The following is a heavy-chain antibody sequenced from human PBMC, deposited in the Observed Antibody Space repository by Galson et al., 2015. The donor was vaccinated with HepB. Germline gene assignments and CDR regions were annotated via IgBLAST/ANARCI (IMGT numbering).Heavy chain of an antibody. V-gene: IGHV3-43*01. CDR2: ISYDGGST. D-gene: IGHD3-10*01. J-gene: IGHJ4*01. CDR3: VKATDRSGGFQY. Sequence: SLRLSCAASGFTFGDYTMHWVRQAPGKGLEWVSLISYDGGSTCYADSVKGRFTISRDNTRKSLYLRMNSLRTEDTALYYCVKATDRSGGFQYWGHGTLVTVSS. CDR1: GFTFGDYT.